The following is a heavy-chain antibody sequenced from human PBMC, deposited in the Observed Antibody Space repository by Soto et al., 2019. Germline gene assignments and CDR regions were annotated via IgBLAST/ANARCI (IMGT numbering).Heavy chain of an antibody. Sequence: QVQLQESGPGLVKPSETLSLTCTVSGGSISSYYWSWIRQPPGKGLEWIGYIYYSGSTNYNPSLKSRVTISVDTSKNQFSLKLSSVTAADTAVYYCARVGVKQWLIHDYWGQGTLVTVSS. V-gene: IGHV4-59*01. CDR1: GGSISSYY. J-gene: IGHJ4*02. D-gene: IGHD6-19*01. CDR2: IYYSGST. CDR3: ARVGVKQWLIHDY.